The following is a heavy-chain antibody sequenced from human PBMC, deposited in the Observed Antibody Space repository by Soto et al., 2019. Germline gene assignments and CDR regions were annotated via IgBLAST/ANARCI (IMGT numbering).Heavy chain of an antibody. D-gene: IGHD4-17*01. CDR3: ARESSSTVTTGGGGSAKDY. CDR2: ISYDGNNR. CDR1: GLTFSNYA. J-gene: IGHJ4*02. Sequence: QVHLVESGGGVVQPGRSLRLSCAASGLTFSNYAMHWVRQAPGKGLEWVALISYDGNNRCYPDSVKGRFTISRDNSKNTVYLQMNSLKTEDTAVYYCARESSSTVTTGGGGSAKDYWGQGTLVTVSS. V-gene: IGHV3-30-3*01.